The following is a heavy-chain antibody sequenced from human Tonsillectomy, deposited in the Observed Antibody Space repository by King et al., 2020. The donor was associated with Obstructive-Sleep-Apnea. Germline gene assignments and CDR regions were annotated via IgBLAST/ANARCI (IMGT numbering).Heavy chain of an antibody. D-gene: IGHD5-18*01. J-gene: IGHJ4*02. V-gene: IGHV3-23*04. CDR1: GFTFSSYA. Sequence: VQLVESGGGLVQPGGSLRLSCAASGFTFSSYAMSWVRQAPGKGLDWVSGISGIGGSTYFADSVKGRSTISSDNSKNTLYLQMNSLRAEDTAVYYCAKDRLIQLWSSFDYWGQGTLVTVSS. CDR3: AKDRLIQLWSSFDY. CDR2: ISGIGGST.